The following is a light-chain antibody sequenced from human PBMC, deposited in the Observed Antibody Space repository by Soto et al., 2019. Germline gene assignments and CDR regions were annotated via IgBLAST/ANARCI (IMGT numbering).Light chain of an antibody. J-gene: IGKJ5*01. CDR2: DAS. Sequence: IQMTQSPSSLSASVGDRVTITCQASQDISNYLNWYRQKPGKAPKLLIYDASNLETGVPSRFSGSGSGTDFTFTISSLQPEDIATYYCQQYDNPITFGQGTRLE. CDR3: QQYDNPIT. V-gene: IGKV1-33*01. CDR1: QDISNY.